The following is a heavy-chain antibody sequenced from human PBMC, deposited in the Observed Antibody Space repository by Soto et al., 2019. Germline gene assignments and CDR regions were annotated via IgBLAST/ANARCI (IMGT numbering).Heavy chain of an antibody. Sequence: PSETLSLTCTVSGGSISSSSYYWGWIRQPPGKGLEWIGSIYYGGSTFYNPSLKSRVTMSVDRSKNQFSLKLSSVTAADTAVYYCARQGENYYGAGSYYTFNWFDPWGQGTPVTVSS. V-gene: IGHV4-39*01. CDR2: IYYGGST. CDR1: GGSISSSSYY. J-gene: IGHJ5*02. D-gene: IGHD3-10*01. CDR3: ARQGENYYGAGSYYTFNWFDP.